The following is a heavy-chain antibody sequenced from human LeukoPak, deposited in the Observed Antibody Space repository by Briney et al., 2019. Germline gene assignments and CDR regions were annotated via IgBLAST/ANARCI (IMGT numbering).Heavy chain of an antibody. CDR1: GGSISSSY. CDR2: TYNSGST. CDR3: ARGFKDIVVVPAALAYYYGMDV. D-gene: IGHD2-2*01. J-gene: IGHJ6*02. V-gene: IGHV4-59*08. Sequence: SETLSLTCTISGGSISSSYWSWIRQPPGKGLEWIGYTYNSGSTNYNPSLKSRLTISVDRSKNQFSLKLSSVTAADTAVYYCARGFKDIVVVPAALAYYYGMDVWGQGTTVTVSS.